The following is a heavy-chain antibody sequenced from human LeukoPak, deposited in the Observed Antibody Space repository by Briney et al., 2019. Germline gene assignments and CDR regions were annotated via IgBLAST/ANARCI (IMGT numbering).Heavy chain of an antibody. V-gene: IGHV6-1*01. D-gene: IGHD2-2*01. J-gene: IGHJ5*02. CDR2: TYYRSKYYN. CDR1: GDSVSSDNAA. CDR3: ARDERRACSGTTCYFNWFDT. Sequence: SQPLSLTCAISGDSVSSDNAAWNWIRPSPSRGLEWLGRTYYRSKYYNDYAVSVKSRITINPDTSKNQISLQLNSVTPEDTAVYYCARDERRACSGTTCYFNWFDTWGQGTLVTVSS.